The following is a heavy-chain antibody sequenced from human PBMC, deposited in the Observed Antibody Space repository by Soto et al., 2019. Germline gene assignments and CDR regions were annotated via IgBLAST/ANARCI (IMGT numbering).Heavy chain of an antibody. V-gene: IGHV1-69*13. Sequence: SVKVSCKASGGTFSSYAISWVRQAPGQGLEWMGGIIPIFGTANYAQKFQGRVTITADESTSTAYMELSSLRSEDTAVYYCARVLSVVTPPRYGMDVWGQGTTVTVS. CDR3: ARVLSVVTPPRYGMDV. J-gene: IGHJ6*02. CDR1: GGTFSSYA. D-gene: IGHD2-15*01. CDR2: IIPIFGTA.